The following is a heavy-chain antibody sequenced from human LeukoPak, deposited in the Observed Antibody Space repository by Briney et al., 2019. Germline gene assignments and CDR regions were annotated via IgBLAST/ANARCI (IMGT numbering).Heavy chain of an antibody. D-gene: IGHD3-10*01. CDR1: GYTFTSYD. V-gene: IGHV1-8*01. CDR3: ATSLLWFGELFYYMDV. CDR2: MNPNSGNT. Sequence: ASVKVSRKASGYTFTSYDINWVRQATGQGLEWMGWMNPNSGNTGYAQKFQGRVTMTRNTSISTAYMELSSLRSEDTAVYYCATSLLWFGELFYYMDVWGKGTTVTISS. J-gene: IGHJ6*03.